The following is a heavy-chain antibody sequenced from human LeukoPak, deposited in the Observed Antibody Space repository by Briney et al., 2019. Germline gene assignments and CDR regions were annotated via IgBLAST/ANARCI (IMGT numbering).Heavy chain of an antibody. V-gene: IGHV4-34*01. D-gene: IGHD1-7*01. CDR2: MYYRGNT. Sequence: SETLSLTCAVYGGSFSGYYWSWIRQPPGKGLEWVGHMYYRGNTFYNPSLKSRVTISVDTSKNQFSLKLRSVTAADTAVYFCAGLYGNYQNYFDYWGQGTLVTVSS. CDR3: AGLYGNYQNYFDY. CDR1: GGSFSGYY. J-gene: IGHJ4*02.